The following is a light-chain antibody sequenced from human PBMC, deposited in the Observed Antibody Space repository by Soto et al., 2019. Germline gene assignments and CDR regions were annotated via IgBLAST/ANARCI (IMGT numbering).Light chain of an antibody. V-gene: IGKV3-15*01. J-gene: IGKJ5*01. CDR3: QQYNRWPPIT. CDR1: QNINSN. Sequence: EIVMTQSPATLSVSPGERATLFCRASQNINSNLAWYQQKPGQAPRLLIYGASTRATGIPVRFSGSGSGTEFTLTIASLQSEDFAVYYCQQYNRWPPITFGQGTRLEIK. CDR2: GAS.